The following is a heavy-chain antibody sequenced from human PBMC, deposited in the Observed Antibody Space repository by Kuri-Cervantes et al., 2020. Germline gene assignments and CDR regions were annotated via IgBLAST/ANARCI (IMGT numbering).Heavy chain of an antibody. CDR2: ISDSGGRT. J-gene: IGHJ6*03. CDR1: GFTFSSYA. D-gene: IGHD3-3*01. V-gene: IGHV3-23*01. CDR3: AREAEAYYVFWSDHTAYYMDV. Sequence: GGSLRLSCAASGFTFSSYAMSWVRQAPGKGPEWVSAISDSGGRTYFADSVKGRFTISRDNSKNTLYLQMNSLRAEDTAVYYCAREAEAYYVFWSDHTAYYMDVWGKGTTVTVSS.